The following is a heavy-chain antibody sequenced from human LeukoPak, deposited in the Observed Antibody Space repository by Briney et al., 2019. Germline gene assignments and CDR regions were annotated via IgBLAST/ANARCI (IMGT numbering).Heavy chain of an antibody. CDR3: ARSRCDSSSCHGFDY. D-gene: IGHD6-13*01. CDR2: ISSSGSTI. Sequence: PGGSLRLSCAASGFTFSSYEMNWVRQAPGKGLEWVSYISSSGSTIYYADSVKGRFTISRDNAKNSLYLQMNSLRAEDTAVYYCARSRCDSSSCHGFDYWGQGTLVTVSS. J-gene: IGHJ4*02. CDR1: GFTFSSYE. V-gene: IGHV3-48*03.